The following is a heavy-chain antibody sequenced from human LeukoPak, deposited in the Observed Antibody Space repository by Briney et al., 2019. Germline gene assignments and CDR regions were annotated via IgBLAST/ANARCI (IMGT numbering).Heavy chain of an antibody. D-gene: IGHD3-10*01. CDR2: IYYSGST. Sequence: SETPSLTCTVSGGSISSYYWSWIRQPPGKGLEWIGYIYYSGSTNYNPSLKSRVTISVDTSKNQFSLKLSSVTAADTAVYYCARDPGYYYGSGKYYYYGMDVWGQGTTVTVSS. CDR3: ARDPGYYYGSGKYYYYGMDV. V-gene: IGHV4-59*01. J-gene: IGHJ6*02. CDR1: GGSISSYY.